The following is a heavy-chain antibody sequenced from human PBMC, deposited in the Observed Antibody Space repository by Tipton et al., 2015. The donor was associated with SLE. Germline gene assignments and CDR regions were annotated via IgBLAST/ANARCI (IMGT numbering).Heavy chain of an antibody. J-gene: IGHJ4*02. CDR3: ASVYCSSTSCSYFDY. Sequence: SLRLSCAASGFTFSNNGMHWVRQAPGKGLEWVSSISISSRYIYYADSVKGRFTISRDNAKNSLYLQMNSLRAEDTAVYYCASVYCSSTSCSYFDYWGQGTLVTVSS. V-gene: IGHV3-21*01. CDR1: GFTFSNNG. CDR2: ISISSRYI. D-gene: IGHD2-2*01.